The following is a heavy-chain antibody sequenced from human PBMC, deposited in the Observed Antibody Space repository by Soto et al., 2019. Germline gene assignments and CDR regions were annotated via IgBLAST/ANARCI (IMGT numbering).Heavy chain of an antibody. CDR1: GYTFTGYY. J-gene: IGHJ6*02. D-gene: IGHD3-10*02. CDR3: ARDRYENMSTDYYNAMDV. CDR2: INPNSGGT. Sequence: ASVKVSCKASGYTFTGYYMHWVRQAPGQGLEWMGWINPNSGGTNYAQKFQGWVTMTRDTSISTAYMELSRLRSDDTAVYYCARDRYENMSTDYYNAMDVWGQGTTVTVSS. V-gene: IGHV1-2*04.